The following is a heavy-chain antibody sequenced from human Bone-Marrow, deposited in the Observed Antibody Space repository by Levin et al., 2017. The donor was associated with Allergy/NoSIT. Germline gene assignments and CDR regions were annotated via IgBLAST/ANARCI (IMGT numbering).Heavy chain of an antibody. CDR2: IWSDGTLQ. V-gene: IGHV3-33*01. D-gene: IGHD3-22*01. J-gene: IGHJ4*02. CDR1: ASFFRG. CDR3: ARDALEILLKPNNFDRSGYMDH. Sequence: GGSLRLSCAVSASFFRGIHWVRQAPGKGLEWVALIWSDGTLQYYSDSVRGRFTISRDNSKNIVFLQMTSLRVEDTAVYFCARDALEILLKPNNFDRSGYMDHWGQGTRVTVSS.